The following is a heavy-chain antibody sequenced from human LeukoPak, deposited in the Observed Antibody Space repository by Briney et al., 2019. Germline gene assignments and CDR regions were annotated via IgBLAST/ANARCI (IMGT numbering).Heavy chain of an antibody. CDR2: INHSGST. CDR1: GGSFSGYY. J-gene: IGHJ4*02. CDR3: ARGVYYDFWSGSPGDFDY. D-gene: IGHD3-3*01. V-gene: IGHV4-34*01. Sequence: PSETLSLTCAVYGGSFSGYYWSWIRQPPGKGLEWIGEINHSGSTNYNPSLKSRVTISVDTSKNQFSLKLSPVTAADTAVYYCARGVYYDFWSGSPGDFDYWGQGTLVTVSS.